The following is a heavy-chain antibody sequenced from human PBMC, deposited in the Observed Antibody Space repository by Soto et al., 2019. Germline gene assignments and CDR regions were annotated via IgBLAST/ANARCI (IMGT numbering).Heavy chain of an antibody. CDR3: ARVASLYYYDSSGHYGMDV. CDR1: GGSISSYY. J-gene: IGHJ6*02. Sequence: PSETMSLTCTVSGGSISSYYWSWIRKNTGKGLEWIGYIYYSGSTNYNPSLKSRVTISVDTSKKQFSLKLSSVTAADTAVYYCARVASLYYYDSSGHYGMDVWGQGTTVTVSS. CDR2: IYYSGST. V-gene: IGHV4-59*01. D-gene: IGHD3-22*01.